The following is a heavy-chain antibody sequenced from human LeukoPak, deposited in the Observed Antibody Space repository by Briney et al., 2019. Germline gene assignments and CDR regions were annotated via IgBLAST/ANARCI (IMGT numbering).Heavy chain of an antibody. J-gene: IGHJ4*02. CDR1: GGSISSGDYY. Sequence: SETLSLTCTVSGGSISSGDYYWTWIRQHPGKGLEWIGYIYFSGSTYYNPSLKSRVTISVDTSKNQFSLKLSSVTAADTAVYYCARGLGDIVVVVAATYYFDYWGQGTLVTVSS. CDR3: ARGLGDIVVVVAATYYFDY. CDR2: IYFSGST. V-gene: IGHV4-31*03. D-gene: IGHD2-15*01.